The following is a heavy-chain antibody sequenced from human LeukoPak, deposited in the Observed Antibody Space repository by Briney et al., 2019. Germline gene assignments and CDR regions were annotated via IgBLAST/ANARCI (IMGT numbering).Heavy chain of an antibody. D-gene: IGHD3-16*01. CDR3: ARGDQGLDY. CDR1: GDSVSSNNAV. V-gene: IGHV6-1*01. CDR2: TYYRSKWYN. Sequence: SQTLSLTCAISGDSVSSNNAVWNWIRQSPSRGLEWLGRTYYRSKWYNKYAVSVKSRITINPDTSKNQFSLQLSSVTSQDTAVYYCARGDQGLDYWGQGPLVTVSS. J-gene: IGHJ4*02.